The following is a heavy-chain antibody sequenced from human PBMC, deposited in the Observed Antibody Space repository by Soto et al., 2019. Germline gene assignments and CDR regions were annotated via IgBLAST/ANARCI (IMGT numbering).Heavy chain of an antibody. CDR1: GYSFPNYW. J-gene: IGHJ6*02. V-gene: IGHV5-51*01. CDR3: ARPSYRSSRYHGMDV. CDR2: IYPGDSDT. D-gene: IGHD3-16*02. Sequence: GESLKISCNGSGYSFPNYWIGWVRQMPGKGLEWMGIIYPGDSDTRYSPSFEGQVTIPADKSITTTYLQWRSLKALDTAMYYGARPSYRSSRYHGMDVWGQGTTVTVSS.